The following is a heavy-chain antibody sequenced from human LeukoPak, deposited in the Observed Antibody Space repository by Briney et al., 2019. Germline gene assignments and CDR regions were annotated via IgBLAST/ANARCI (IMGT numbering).Heavy chain of an antibody. J-gene: IGHJ4*02. V-gene: IGHV1-18*01. CDR1: GYTFTSYG. CDR3: ARDLFDYGDYYFDY. Sequence: GASVKVYCKASGYTFTSYGISWVRQAPGQGLEWLGWISAYNGNTNYAQKLQGRVTMTTDTSTSTAYMELRSLRSDDTAVYYCARDLFDYGDYYFDYWGQGTLVTVSS. CDR2: ISAYNGNT. D-gene: IGHD4-17*01.